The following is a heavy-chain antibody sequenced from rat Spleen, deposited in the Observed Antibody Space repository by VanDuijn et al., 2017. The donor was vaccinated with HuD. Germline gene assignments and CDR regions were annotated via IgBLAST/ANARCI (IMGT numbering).Heavy chain of an antibody. J-gene: IGHJ4*01. V-gene: IGHV5-31*01. Sequence: EVQLVESGGGLVQPGRSLKLSCVASGFTFNNYWMTWIRQAPGKGLEWVASITNAAGKVHYPDSVKGRFTISRDNAKNTLYLQMDSLTSEDTATYYCARHGDYYVMDAWGQGASVTVSS. CDR1: GFTFNNYW. CDR3: ARHGDYYVMDA. D-gene: IGHD1-7*01. CDR2: ITNAAGKV.